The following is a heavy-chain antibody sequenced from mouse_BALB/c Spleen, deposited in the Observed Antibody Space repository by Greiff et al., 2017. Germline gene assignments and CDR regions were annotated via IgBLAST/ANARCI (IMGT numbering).Heavy chain of an antibody. CDR2: INPSTGYT. J-gene: IGHJ2*01. V-gene: IGHV1-7*01. D-gene: IGHD2-14*01. CDR1: GYTFTSYW. Sequence: QVQLKQSGAELAKPGASVKMSCKASGYTFTSYWMHWVKQRPGQGLEWIGYINPSTGYTEYNQKFKDKATLTADKSSSTAYMQLSSLTSEDSAVYYCARSYYRYDVDYWGQGTTLTVSS. CDR3: ARSYYRYDVDY.